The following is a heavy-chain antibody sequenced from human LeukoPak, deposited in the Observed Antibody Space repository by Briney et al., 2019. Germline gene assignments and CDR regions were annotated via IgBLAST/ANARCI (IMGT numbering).Heavy chain of an antibody. V-gene: IGHV3-23*01. CDR2: ISTSGGST. CDR1: DFTFSSYA. J-gene: IGHJ4*02. D-gene: IGHD6-6*01. Sequence: PGGSLRLSCAAADFTFSSYAISWVRQAPRKGLELGSTISTSGGSTYDAASVKGRFTISRDNSKNTLYLQMNGLRAEDTTVYYCARKAARLYNFDYWGLGTLVTVSS. CDR3: ARKAARLYNFDY.